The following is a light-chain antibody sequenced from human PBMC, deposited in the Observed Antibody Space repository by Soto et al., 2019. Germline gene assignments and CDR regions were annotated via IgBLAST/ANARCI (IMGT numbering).Light chain of an antibody. CDR3: LQDNDWPLST. Sequence: EIILTQSPVTLSVSPGERATLSCRASQSVGSNLAWYQQKPGQAPRLLIYGASTRATGVPARFSGSGSGTEFTLTISSLQSEDSGIYYCLQDNDWPLSTFGQGTRLEI. V-gene: IGKV3-15*01. CDR1: QSVGSN. J-gene: IGKJ5*01. CDR2: GAS.